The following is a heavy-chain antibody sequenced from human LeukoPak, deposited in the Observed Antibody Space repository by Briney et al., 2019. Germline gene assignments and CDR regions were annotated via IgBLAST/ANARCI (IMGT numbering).Heavy chain of an antibody. Sequence: SETLSLTCTVSGGSISSSSYYWGWIRQPPGKGLEWIGSIYYSGSTYYNPSLKSRVTISVDTSKNQFSLKLSSVTAADTAVYYCARSPPLGYFDLWGRGTLVTVSS. V-gene: IGHV4-39*07. D-gene: IGHD1-1*01. J-gene: IGHJ2*01. CDR2: IYYSGST. CDR1: GGSISSSSYY. CDR3: ARSPPLGYFDL.